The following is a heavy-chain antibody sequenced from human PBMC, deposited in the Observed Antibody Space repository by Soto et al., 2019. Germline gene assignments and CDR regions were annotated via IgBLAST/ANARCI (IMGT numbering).Heavy chain of an antibody. Sequence: QVLLVQSGAEVKKPGSSVKVSCKASGGTFSSYTISWVRQAPGQGLEWMGRIIPILGIANYAQKFQGRVTITADKSTSTAYMELSSLRSEDTAVYYCATPTSGYDFYFDYWGQGTLVTVSS. CDR1: GGTFSSYT. CDR3: ATPTSGYDFYFDY. D-gene: IGHD5-12*01. V-gene: IGHV1-69*02. CDR2: IIPILGIA. J-gene: IGHJ4*02.